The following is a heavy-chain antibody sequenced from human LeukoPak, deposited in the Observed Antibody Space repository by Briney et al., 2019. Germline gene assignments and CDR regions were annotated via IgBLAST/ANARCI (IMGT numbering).Heavy chain of an antibody. D-gene: IGHD3-22*01. Sequence: PSETLSLTCTVSGGSISSSSYYWGWIRQPPGKGLEWIGSIYYSGSTYYNPSLKSRVTISVDTSKNQFSLKLNSVTAADTAVYYCARTSITMMGYYFDYWGQGTLVTVSS. CDR2: IYYSGST. CDR3: ARTSITMMGYYFDY. V-gene: IGHV4-39*07. J-gene: IGHJ4*02. CDR1: GGSISSSSYY.